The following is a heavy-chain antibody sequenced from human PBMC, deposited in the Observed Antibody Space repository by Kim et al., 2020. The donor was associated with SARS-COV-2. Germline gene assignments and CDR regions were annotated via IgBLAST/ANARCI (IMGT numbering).Heavy chain of an antibody. D-gene: IGHD3-10*01. J-gene: IGHJ4*02. CDR1: GFSFSNFN. Sequence: GGSLRLSCAASGFSFSNFNMHWVRQTPGKGLEWVTFISYDGRKTDYADSVKGRFTMSRDNADNTLYLQMNSLRPEDTAVYYCAREKGHRGHFDYWGQGTLVTVSS. V-gene: IGHV3-30*04. CDR2: ISYDGRKT. CDR3: AREKGHRGHFDY.